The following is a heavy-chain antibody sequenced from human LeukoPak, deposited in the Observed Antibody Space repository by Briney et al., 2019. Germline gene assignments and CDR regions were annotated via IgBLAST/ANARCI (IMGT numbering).Heavy chain of an antibody. J-gene: IGHJ4*02. D-gene: IGHD6-13*01. V-gene: IGHV1-2*02. CDR2: INPNSGGT. Sequence: GASVKVSCKASGYTFTGYYMHWVRQAPGQGLEWTGWINPNSGGTNYAQKFQGRVTMTRDTSISTAYMELSRLRSDDTAVYYCATKDSSSWTVDYWGQGTLVTVSS. CDR1: GYTFTGYY. CDR3: ATKDSSSWTVDY.